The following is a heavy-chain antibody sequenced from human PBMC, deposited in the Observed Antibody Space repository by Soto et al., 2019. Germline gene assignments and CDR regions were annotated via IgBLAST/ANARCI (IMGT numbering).Heavy chain of an antibody. Sequence: ASVKGSCKASGYTFTIYYMHWVRQAPGQGLEWMGRINPSGGSTSYAQKFQGRVTITRDTSTSTAYMELSSLRSEDTAVYYCASNAFDYWGQGALVTVSS. D-gene: IGHD2-8*01. CDR1: GYTFTIYY. V-gene: IGHV1-46*01. CDR3: ASNAFDY. J-gene: IGHJ4*02. CDR2: INPSGGST.